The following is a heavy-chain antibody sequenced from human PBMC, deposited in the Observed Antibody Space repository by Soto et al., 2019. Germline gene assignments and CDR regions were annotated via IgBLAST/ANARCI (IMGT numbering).Heavy chain of an antibody. D-gene: IGHD6-19*01. CDR2: ISGSGGST. V-gene: IGHV3-23*01. Sequence: GGSLRLSCAASGFTFSSYAMSWVRQAPGKGLEWVSAISGSGGSTYYADSVKGRFTISRDNSKNTLYLQMNSLRAEDTAVYYCASKRRGRQQWLEYYYMDVWGKGTTVTVSS. J-gene: IGHJ6*03. CDR3: ASKRRGRQQWLEYYYMDV. CDR1: GFTFSSYA.